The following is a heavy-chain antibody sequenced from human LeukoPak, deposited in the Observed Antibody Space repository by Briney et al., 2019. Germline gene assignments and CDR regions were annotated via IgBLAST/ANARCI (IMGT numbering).Heavy chain of an antibody. J-gene: IGHJ4*02. V-gene: IGHV6-1*01. D-gene: IGHD1-1*01. CDR3: VRNTNWSYDY. CDR2: TYYRSKWYN. Sequence: SQTLSLTCAVSLDSVSTNIAGWHWPRQSPSRGLEWLGRTYYRSKWYNDYAVSVKSRMTINPDTTKNQFSLQLNSVTPQDTAVYYCVRNTNWSYDYWGQGTLVTVSS. CDR1: LDSVSTNIAG.